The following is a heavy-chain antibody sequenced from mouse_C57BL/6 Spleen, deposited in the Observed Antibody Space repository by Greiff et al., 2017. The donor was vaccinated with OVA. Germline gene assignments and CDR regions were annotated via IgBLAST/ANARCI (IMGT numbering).Heavy chain of an antibody. CDR2: IYPGDGDT. CDR1: GYAFSSSW. D-gene: IGHD2-4*01. V-gene: IGHV1-82*01. CDR3: ARWDYDYDGLYFDV. Sequence: QVQLQQSGPELVKPGASVKISCKASGYAFSSSWMNWVKQRPGKGLEWIGRIYPGDGDTNYNGKFKGKATLTADKSSSTAYMQLSSLTSEDSAVYFGARWDYDYDGLYFDVWGTGTTVTVSS. J-gene: IGHJ1*03.